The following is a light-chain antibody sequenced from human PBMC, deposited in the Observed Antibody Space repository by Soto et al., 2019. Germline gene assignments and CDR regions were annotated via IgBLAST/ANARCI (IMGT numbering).Light chain of an antibody. V-gene: IGKV3-20*01. J-gene: IGKJ2*01. CDR3: QQYGTSQYT. Sequence: VVLTQSPGTLSLSPGDRATLSCRASQSVTNNFLAWYHQKPGQAPRLLIYDASTRATGVPDRFSGSGSGKDFPLTISRLEPEDFAVYYCQQYGTSQYTFGQGAKVEVK. CDR1: QSVTNNF. CDR2: DAS.